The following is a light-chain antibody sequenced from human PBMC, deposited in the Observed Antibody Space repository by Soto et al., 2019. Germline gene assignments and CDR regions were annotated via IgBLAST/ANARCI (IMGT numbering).Light chain of an antibody. CDR2: AAS. J-gene: IGKJ1*01. CDR3: QQLNSYPQT. Sequence: DIQLTQSPSSLSASVGDRVTITCRASQGISSYLAWYQQKPGKAPKILIYAASILQSGVPSRFSGSGSGTEFTLTISSLQPEDFATYYCQQLNSYPQTFGQGTKVEIK. V-gene: IGKV1-9*01. CDR1: QGISSY.